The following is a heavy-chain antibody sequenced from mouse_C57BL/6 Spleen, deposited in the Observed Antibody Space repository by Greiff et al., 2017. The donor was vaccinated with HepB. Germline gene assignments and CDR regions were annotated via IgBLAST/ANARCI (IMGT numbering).Heavy chain of an antibody. CDR1: GFNIKDYY. CDR2: IDPENGDT. V-gene: IGHV14-4*01. CDR3: TYDGLAMDY. D-gene: IGHD2-3*01. J-gene: IGHJ4*01. Sequence: EVQLQQSGAELVRPGASVKLSCTASGFNIKDYYMHWVKQRPEQGLEWIGWIDPENGDTEDASKFQGKATITTDTSSNTANLQLSRLTSEDTAVYCSTYDGLAMDYWGQGTSVTVSS.